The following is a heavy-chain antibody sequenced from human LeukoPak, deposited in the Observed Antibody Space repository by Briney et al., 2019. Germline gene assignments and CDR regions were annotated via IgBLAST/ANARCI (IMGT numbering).Heavy chain of an antibody. Sequence: GGSLRLSCAASGFTFRSYTMNWVRQAPGKGLEWVSSISSSSSYIYYADSVKGRFTISRDNAKKSLYLQMNSLRAEDTAMYYCARGFCTSTSCYGSYWGQGTLVTVSS. CDR2: ISSSSSYI. CDR3: ARGFCTSTSCYGSY. J-gene: IGHJ4*02. D-gene: IGHD2-2*01. CDR1: GFTFRSYT. V-gene: IGHV3-21*01.